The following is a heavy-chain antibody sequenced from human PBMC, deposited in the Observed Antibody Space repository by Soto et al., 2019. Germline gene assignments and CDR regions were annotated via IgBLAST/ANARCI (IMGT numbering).Heavy chain of an antibody. CDR2: IYYTGRT. Sequence: SETLSLTCSVSGGSISSDDYYWTWIRQPPGEGLEWIGYIYYTGRTSSTPSLESRVTISIDTSKNQFSLKLSSVSAADTAVYYCAREGSSSPEYFDFWGPGTLVTVSS. J-gene: IGHJ4*02. D-gene: IGHD2-15*01. CDR3: AREGSSSPEYFDF. V-gene: IGHV4-30-4*01. CDR1: GGSISSDDYY.